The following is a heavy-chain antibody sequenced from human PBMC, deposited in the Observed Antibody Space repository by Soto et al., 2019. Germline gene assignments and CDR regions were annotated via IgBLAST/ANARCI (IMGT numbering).Heavy chain of an antibody. J-gene: IGHJ5*01. CDR3: ASMIGDPVLSFDS. V-gene: IGHV4-59*01. CDR2: IFYSGST. Sequence: QVQLQESGPGLVKPSETLSVTCTVSGGSISSYYWSWIRQPPGKGLEWIGFIFYSGSTSYNPSLKSRVTISIDTSEYQFSLKLNSVTAADTAVYYFASMIGDPVLSFDSWGQGPLVPVSS. CDR1: GGSISSYY. D-gene: IGHD3-10*02.